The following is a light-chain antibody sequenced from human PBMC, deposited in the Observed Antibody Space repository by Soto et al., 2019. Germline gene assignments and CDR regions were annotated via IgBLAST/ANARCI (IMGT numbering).Light chain of an antibody. CDR2: GNT. V-gene: IGLV1-40*01. CDR3: QSYDSSLSGYV. J-gene: IGLJ1*01. Sequence: QSVLTQPPSVSGAPGQTVTISCTGSSSNIGTGYDVHWYQQLPGTAPKLLIYGNTNRPSGVPDRVSGSKSGTSASLAITGLQAEDEADYYCQSYDSSLSGYVFGTGTKLTVL. CDR1: SSNIGTGYD.